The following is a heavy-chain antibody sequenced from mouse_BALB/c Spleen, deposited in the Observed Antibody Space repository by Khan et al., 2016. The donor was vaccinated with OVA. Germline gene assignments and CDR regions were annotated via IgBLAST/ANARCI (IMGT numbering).Heavy chain of an antibody. J-gene: IGHJ2*01. Sequence: VELVESGAELVWPGASVKLSCKTSGYIFTTYWIHWVKQRSGQGLEWIARIYPGTGNIYYSANFKGKATLTADNSSSTAYMQFSSLKSEDSAVYFCAREEALYYFDYWGQGTTLTVSS. CDR3: AREEALYYFDY. CDR2: IYPGTGNI. V-gene: IGHV1-76*01. D-gene: IGHD3-2*02. CDR1: GYIFTTYW.